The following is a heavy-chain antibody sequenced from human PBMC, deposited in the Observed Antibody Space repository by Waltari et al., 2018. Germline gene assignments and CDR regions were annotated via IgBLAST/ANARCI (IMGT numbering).Heavy chain of an antibody. Sequence: QVFLVESGGGVVQPGDSLRLSCVSSGFNFNIFGMHWVRQAPGKGLEWVAFTRFDGINKHYADSVKGRFTISRDNIENTLYLQMNSLRGEDTALYYCAKEHDTGWPTLDSWGQGTLVTVYS. J-gene: IGHJ4*02. V-gene: IGHV3-30*02. CDR2: TRFDGINK. CDR1: GFNFNIFG. D-gene: IGHD6-19*01. CDR3: AKEHDTGWPTLDS.